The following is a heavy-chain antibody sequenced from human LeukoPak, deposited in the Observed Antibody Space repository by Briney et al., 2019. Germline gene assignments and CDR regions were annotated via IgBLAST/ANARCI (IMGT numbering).Heavy chain of an antibody. Sequence: GGSLRLSCAASGFTFSSYSMNWVRQAPGKGLEWVSSITSSGRYIYYADSVKGRFTISRDNAKNSLFLQMNSLRAEDTAMYYCARAFGSGSDWGQGTLVTVSS. CDR1: GFTFSSYS. J-gene: IGHJ4*02. D-gene: IGHD3-10*01. CDR3: ARAFGSGSD. CDR2: ITSSGRYI. V-gene: IGHV3-21*01.